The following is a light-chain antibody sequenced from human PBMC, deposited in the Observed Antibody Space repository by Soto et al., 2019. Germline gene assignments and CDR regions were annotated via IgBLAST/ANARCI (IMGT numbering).Light chain of an antibody. CDR2: AAS. CDR3: QQRSNWPPVT. Sequence: EIVMTQSPATLSVSPGERATLSCRASQSISRNLAWYQQKPGQAPRLLIYAASTRATGLPARFSGSGSGTEFTLTISSLQSEDFAVYSCQQRSNWPPVTFGGGTKVEIK. J-gene: IGKJ4*01. CDR1: QSISRN. V-gene: IGKV3-15*01.